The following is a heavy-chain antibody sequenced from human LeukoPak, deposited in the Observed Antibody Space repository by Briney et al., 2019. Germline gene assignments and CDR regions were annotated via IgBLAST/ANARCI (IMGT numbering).Heavy chain of an antibody. J-gene: IGHJ4*02. CDR1: GGTFSSYA. CDR3: ARDGGTTVISEYFDY. D-gene: IGHD4-17*01. Sequence: SVKVSCKAPGGTFSSYAISWVRQAPGQGLEWMGRIIPIFGIANYAQKFQGRVTITADKSASTAYMELSSLRSEDTAVYYCARDGGTTVISEYFDYWGQGTLVTVSS. V-gene: IGHV1-69*04. CDR2: IIPIFGIA.